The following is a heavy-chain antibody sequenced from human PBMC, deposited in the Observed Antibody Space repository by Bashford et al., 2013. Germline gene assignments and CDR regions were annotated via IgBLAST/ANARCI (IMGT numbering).Heavy chain of an antibody. D-gene: IGHD6-13*01. CDR3: ARDAMGSKSSWFEP. V-gene: IGHV1-8*01. CDR2: MNPKSGST. Sequence: ASVKVSCKASGYTFKSYDINWVRQATGQGLEWMGWMNPKSGSTGYAQKFQGRVTLTRDTSINTAYMELTSLRFEDTAIYYCARDAMGSKSSWFEPWGQGTLVTVSS. J-gene: IGHJ5*02. CDR1: GYTFKSYD.